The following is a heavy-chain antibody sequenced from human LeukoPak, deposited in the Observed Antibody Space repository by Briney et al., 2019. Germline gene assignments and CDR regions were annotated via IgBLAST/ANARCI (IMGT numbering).Heavy chain of an antibody. CDR2: IYYSGST. V-gene: IGHV4-59*01. CDR1: GGSISSYY. CDR3: ARAGGLEPYYYYYMDV. D-gene: IGHD1-14*01. Sequence: KPSETLSLTCTVSGGSISSYYWSWIRQPPGKGLEWIGYIYYSGSTNYNPSLKSRVTISVDTSKNQFSLKLSSVTAADTAVYYCARAGGLEPYYYYYMDVWGKGTTVTISS. J-gene: IGHJ6*03.